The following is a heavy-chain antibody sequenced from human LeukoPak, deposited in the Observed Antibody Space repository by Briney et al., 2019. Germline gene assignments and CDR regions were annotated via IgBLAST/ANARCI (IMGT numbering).Heavy chain of an antibody. CDR2: INPSGGST. Sequence: ASVKVSCKASGYTFTSYYMHWVRQAPGQGLEWMGIINPSGGSTSYAQKFQGRVTMTRDMSTSTVYMELSSLRSEDTAVYYCARVRNPLRRGVDFDYWGQGTLVTVSS. CDR1: GYTFTSYY. CDR3: ARVRNPLRRGVDFDY. V-gene: IGHV1-46*01. J-gene: IGHJ4*02. D-gene: IGHD1-14*01.